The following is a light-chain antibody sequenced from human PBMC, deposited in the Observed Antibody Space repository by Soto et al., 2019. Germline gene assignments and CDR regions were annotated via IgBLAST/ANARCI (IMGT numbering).Light chain of an antibody. CDR2: GAS. J-gene: IGKJ3*01. Sequence: AIQMTHSPSSLSASVGDRVTITCRASQGIRNDLGWYQQKPGKAPKLLIYGASSLRSGVPSRFSGSGSGSDFTLTISGLQLVYCATAYCLQDYNYPRPFGSGINLDI. CDR1: QGIRND. CDR3: LQDYNYPRP. V-gene: IGKV1-6*01.